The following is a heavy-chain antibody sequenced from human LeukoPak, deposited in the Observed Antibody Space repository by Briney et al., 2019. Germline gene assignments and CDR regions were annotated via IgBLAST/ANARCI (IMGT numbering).Heavy chain of an antibody. Sequence: SGTLSLTCTLSGGSISTYYWSWIRQPPGKGLEWIGYIYHSGSTNYNPSLKSRVTISVDTSKNQFSLKLSSVTAADTAVYYCARGLFRSVDYWGQGTLVTVSS. CDR1: GGSISTYY. J-gene: IGHJ4*02. CDR2: IYHSGST. CDR3: ARGLFRSVDY. D-gene: IGHD2/OR15-2a*01. V-gene: IGHV4-59*01.